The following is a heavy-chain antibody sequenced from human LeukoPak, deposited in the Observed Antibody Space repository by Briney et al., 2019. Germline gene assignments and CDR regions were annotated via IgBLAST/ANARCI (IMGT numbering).Heavy chain of an antibody. CDR2: LSSSGTT. CDR1: GGSISTYY. J-gene: IGHJ4*02. D-gene: IGHD3-3*01. V-gene: IGHV4-4*07. Sequence: SETLSLTCTVSGGSISTYYWSWIRQPAGKGLEWIGRLSSSGTTNYNTSLKSRVTMSVDTSTNQLSLNLTSVTAADTAVYYCASEVSGSDYYRAYDYWGPGTLVTVSS. CDR3: ASEVSGSDYYRAYDY.